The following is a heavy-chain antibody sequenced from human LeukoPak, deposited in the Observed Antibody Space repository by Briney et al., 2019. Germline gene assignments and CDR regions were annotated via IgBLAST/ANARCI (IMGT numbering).Heavy chain of an antibody. Sequence: GGSLRLSCTVSGFTLSSNSMSWVRQAPGEGLEWVSAISGSGGSTYYADSVKGRFTVSRDNSKNTLYLQMNSLRAEDTAVYYCAKIRQVATVTVPYFDHWGQGTLVTVSS. CDR3: AKIRQVATVTVPYFDH. V-gene: IGHV3-23*01. D-gene: IGHD2-21*02. CDR2: ISGSGGST. CDR1: GFTLSSNS. J-gene: IGHJ4*02.